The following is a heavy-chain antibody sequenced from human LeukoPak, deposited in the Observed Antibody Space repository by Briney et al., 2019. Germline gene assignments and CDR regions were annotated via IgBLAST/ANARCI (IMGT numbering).Heavy chain of an antibody. D-gene: IGHD3-16*02. Sequence: PGGSRRLSCAASGFTFSSYAMSWVRQAPGKGLEWVSAISGSGGSTYYADSVKGRFTISRDNSKSTLYLQMNSLRAEDTAVYYCAKDPAPPLRLGESSPFDYWGQGTLVTVSS. V-gene: IGHV3-23*01. CDR1: GFTFSSYA. J-gene: IGHJ4*02. CDR2: ISGSGGST. CDR3: AKDPAPPLRLGESSPFDY.